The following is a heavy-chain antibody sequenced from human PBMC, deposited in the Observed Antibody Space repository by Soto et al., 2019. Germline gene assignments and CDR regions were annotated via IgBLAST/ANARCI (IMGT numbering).Heavy chain of an antibody. CDR3: ATSLGGFGDF. Sequence: SETLSLTCTVSGGSITTYYWSWIRQSAGKGLEWIGLISTRGSTNHNPSLKSRVTMSLDTSNNHFSLRLSSVTAADTAIYYCATSLGGFGDFWGQGTLVTVSS. V-gene: IGHV4-4*07. D-gene: IGHD3-16*01. CDR1: GGSITTYY. J-gene: IGHJ4*02. CDR2: ISTRGST.